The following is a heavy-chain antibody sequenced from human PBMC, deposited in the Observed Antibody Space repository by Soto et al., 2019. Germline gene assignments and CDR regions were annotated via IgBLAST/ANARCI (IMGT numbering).Heavy chain of an antibody. Sequence: SGGGVVQPGRSLRLSCAASGFTFSSYGMHWVRQAPGKGLEWVAVIWYDGSNKYYADSVKGRFTISRDNSKNTLYLQMNSLRAEDTAVYYCARAYRDPYYYYYYMDVWGKGTTVTVSS. CDR2: IWYDGSNK. V-gene: IGHV3-33*01. D-gene: IGHD4-17*01. CDR3: ARAYRDPYYYYYYMDV. J-gene: IGHJ6*03. CDR1: GFTFSSYG.